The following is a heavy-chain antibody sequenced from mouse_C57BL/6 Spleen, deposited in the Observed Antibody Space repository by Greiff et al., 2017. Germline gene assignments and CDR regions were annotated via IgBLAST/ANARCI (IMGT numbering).Heavy chain of an antibody. CDR2: ISSGGSYT. D-gene: IGHD2-12*01. Sequence: EVKLMESGGDLVKPGGSLKLSCAASGFTFSSYGMSWVRQTPDKRLEWVATISSGGSYTYYPDRVKGRFTISRDNAKNTLYLQMSSLKSEDTARYYCARHGIITTDWYFDVWGTGTTVTVSS. CDR3: ARHGIITTDWYFDV. CDR1: GFTFSSYG. V-gene: IGHV5-6*01. J-gene: IGHJ1*03.